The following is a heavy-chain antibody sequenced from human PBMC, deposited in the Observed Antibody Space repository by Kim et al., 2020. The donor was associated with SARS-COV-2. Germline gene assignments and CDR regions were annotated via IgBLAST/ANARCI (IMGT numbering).Heavy chain of an antibody. Sequence: SETLSLTCTVSGGSISSYYWSWIRQPPGKGLEWIGYIYYSGSTNYNPSLKSRVTISVDTSKNQFSLKLSSVTAADTAVYYCARGYYGGNRLGYYYYGMDVWGQGTTVTVSS. CDR2: IYYSGST. CDR1: GGSISSYY. D-gene: IGHD4-17*01. CDR3: ARGYYGGNRLGYYYYGMDV. V-gene: IGHV4-59*13. J-gene: IGHJ6*02.